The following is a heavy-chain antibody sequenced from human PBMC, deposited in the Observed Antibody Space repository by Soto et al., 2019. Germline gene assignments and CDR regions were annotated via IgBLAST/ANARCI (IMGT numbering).Heavy chain of an antibody. Sequence: GESLKISCKGSGYSFTSYWIGWVRQMPGKGLEWMGIIYPGESDTRYSPSFQGQVTISADKSISTAYLQWSSLKASDTAMYYCARLTPEWDTAMVTPLGYYYGMDVWGQGTTVTVSS. CDR3: ARLTPEWDTAMVTPLGYYYGMDV. V-gene: IGHV5-51*01. J-gene: IGHJ6*02. D-gene: IGHD5-18*01. CDR2: IYPGESDT. CDR1: GYSFTSYW.